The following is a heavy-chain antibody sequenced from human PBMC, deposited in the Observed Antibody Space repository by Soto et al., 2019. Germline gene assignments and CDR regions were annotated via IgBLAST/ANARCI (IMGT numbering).Heavy chain of an antibody. J-gene: IGHJ6*02. CDR1: GYTFTGYY. D-gene: IGHD6-13*01. V-gene: IGHV1-2*02. CDR3: ARESSSSWYYYYGMDV. Sequence: ASVKVSCKACGYTFTGYYMHRVRQAPGQGLEWMGWINPNSGGTNYAQKFQGRVTMTRDTSISTAYMELSRLRSDDTAAYYCARESSSSWYYYYGMDVWGQGTTVTVSS. CDR2: INPNSGGT.